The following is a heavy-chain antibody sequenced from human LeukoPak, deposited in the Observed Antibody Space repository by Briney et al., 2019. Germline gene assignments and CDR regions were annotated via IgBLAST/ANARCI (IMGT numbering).Heavy chain of an antibody. V-gene: IGHV4-59*01. CDR1: GDSFNEYY. Sequence: PSETLSLTCSVFGDSFNEYYWNWVRQPPGKGLQWIGYIYHNGNSNYNPSLKGRLSISVDTAKNQFSLKLTSVTAADTAVYYCARDGGLQSHFDYWGQGALVTVSS. CDR3: ARDGGLQSHFDY. CDR2: IYHNGNS. J-gene: IGHJ4*02. D-gene: IGHD5-24*01.